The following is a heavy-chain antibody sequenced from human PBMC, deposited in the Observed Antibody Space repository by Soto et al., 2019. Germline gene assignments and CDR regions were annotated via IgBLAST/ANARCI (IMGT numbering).Heavy chain of an antibody. J-gene: IGHJ6*02. CDR1: GFTFDDYA. CDR2: ISWNSGSI. CDR3: AKDRISIAVAGPFSYGMDV. D-gene: IGHD6-19*01. Sequence: EVQLVESGGGLVQPGRSLRLSCAASGFTFDDYAMHWVRQAPGKGLEWVSGISWNSGSIGYADSVKGRFTISRDNAKTSLYLQMNSLRAEDTALYYCAKDRISIAVAGPFSYGMDVWGQGTTVTVSS. V-gene: IGHV3-9*01.